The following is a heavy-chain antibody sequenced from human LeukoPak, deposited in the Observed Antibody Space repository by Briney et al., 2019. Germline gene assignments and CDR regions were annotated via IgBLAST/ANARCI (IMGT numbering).Heavy chain of an antibody. CDR1: GYTFTGYS. CDR3: ARADAFDI. V-gene: IGHV1-2*06. CDR2: SNPSSGGA. Sequence: ASVKVSCKAFGYTFTGYSIQWVRQAPGQGLEWMGRSNPSSGGANYAQRFQGRVTMTSDASTNTAFMELIRLTSDDTAVYFCARADAFDIWGQGTTVTVSS. J-gene: IGHJ3*02.